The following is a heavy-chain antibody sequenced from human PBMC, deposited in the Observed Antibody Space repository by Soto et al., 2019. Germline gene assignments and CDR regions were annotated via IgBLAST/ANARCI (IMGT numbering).Heavy chain of an antibody. D-gene: IGHD2-15*01. CDR3: TTELWLLPDFDY. J-gene: IGHJ4*02. V-gene: IGHV3-15*07. CDR1: GFTFSNAW. Sequence: EVQLVESGGGLVKPGGSLRLSCAASGFTFSNAWMNWVRQAPGKGLEWVGRIKSKTDGGTTYYAAPVKGRFTISRDDSKNTLYLQMNSLKTEDTAVYYCTTELWLLPDFDYWGQGTLVTVSS. CDR2: IKSKTDGGTT.